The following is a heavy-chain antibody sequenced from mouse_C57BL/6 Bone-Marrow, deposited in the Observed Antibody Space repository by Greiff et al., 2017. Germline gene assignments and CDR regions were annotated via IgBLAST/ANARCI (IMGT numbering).Heavy chain of an antibody. CDR3: TRGGYYGSSSYYAMDY. CDR2: IDPETGGT. J-gene: IGHJ4*01. V-gene: IGHV1-15*01. CDR1: GYTFTDYE. D-gene: IGHD1-1*01. Sequence: QVQLKESGAELVRPGASVTLSCKASGYTFTDYEMHWVKQTPVHGLEWIGAIDPETGGTAYNQKFKGKAILTADKSSSTAYMALRSLTSEDSAVYYCTRGGYYGSSSYYAMDYWGQGTSVTVSS.